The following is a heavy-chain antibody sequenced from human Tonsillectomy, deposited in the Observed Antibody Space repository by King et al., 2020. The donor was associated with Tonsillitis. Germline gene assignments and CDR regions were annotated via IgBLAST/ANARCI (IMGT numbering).Heavy chain of an antibody. CDR3: AGVGRDTIFGVVTNDAFDI. CDR1: GGSISSGGYY. D-gene: IGHD3-3*01. J-gene: IGHJ3*02. Sequence: VQLQESGPGLVKPSQTLSLTCTVSGGSISSGGYYWSGIRQHPGKGLEWIGYIYYSGSTYYNPSLKSRVTISVDTSKNQFSLKLSSVTAADTAVYYCAGVGRDTIFGVVTNDAFDIWGQGTMVTVSS. CDR2: IYYSGST. V-gene: IGHV4-31*03.